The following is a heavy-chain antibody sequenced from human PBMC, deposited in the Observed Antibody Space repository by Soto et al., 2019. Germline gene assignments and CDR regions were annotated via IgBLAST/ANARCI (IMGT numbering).Heavy chain of an antibody. V-gene: IGHV4-59*01. CDR2: IYYSGST. CDR3: GRSKYSSGWYWNVDY. J-gene: IGHJ4*02. D-gene: IGHD6-19*01. Sequence: SETLSLTCTVSGGSISSYYWSWIRQPPGKGLEWIGYIYYSGSTNYNPSLKSRVTISVDTSKNQFSLKLSSVTAADTAVYYCGRSKYSSGWYWNVDYWGQRTLVTVS. CDR1: GGSISSYY.